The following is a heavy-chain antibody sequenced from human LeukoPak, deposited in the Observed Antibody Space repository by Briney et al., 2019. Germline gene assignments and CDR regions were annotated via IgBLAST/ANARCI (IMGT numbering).Heavy chain of an antibody. Sequence: SETLSLTCTVSGGSIRSSYYYWGWIRQPPGKGLEWIGEINHSGSTNYNPSLKSRVTISVDTSKNQFSLKLSSVTAADTAVYYCAREGRLLPPRTKYFQHWGQGTLVTVSS. J-gene: IGHJ1*01. CDR3: AREGRLLPPRTKYFQH. V-gene: IGHV4-39*07. CDR1: GGSIRSSYYY. CDR2: INHSGST. D-gene: IGHD3-22*01.